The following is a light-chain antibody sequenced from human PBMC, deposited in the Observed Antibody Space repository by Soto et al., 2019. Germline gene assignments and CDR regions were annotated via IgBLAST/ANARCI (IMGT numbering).Light chain of an antibody. J-gene: IGKJ1*01. CDR2: GAS. V-gene: IGKV3-20*01. CDR1: QSVSSTS. CDR3: QHYGRSLWT. Sequence: EIVLTQSPGTLSLSPGERATLSCRAGQSVSSTSLAWYQQKPGQAPTLLIYGASSRSTGIPDRFSGSGSGTEFTLTISRLETDDFAVYYCQHYGRSLWTFGQGTKVEIK.